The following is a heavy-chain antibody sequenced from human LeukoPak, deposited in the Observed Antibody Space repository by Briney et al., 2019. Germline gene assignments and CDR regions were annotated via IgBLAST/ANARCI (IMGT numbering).Heavy chain of an antibody. CDR2: IKEDGSSQ. CDR1: GFTFSHSW. Sequence: GGSLRLSCVASGFTFSHSWMTWVRQAPGKGLEWVGHIKEDGSSQNYADSVKGRFTISRDNAKSSLHLQMNSLRAEDTAVYYCAKDGSSGYYYGMDVWGQGTTVTVSS. V-gene: IGHV3-7*01. J-gene: IGHJ6*02. CDR3: AKDGSSGYYYGMDV.